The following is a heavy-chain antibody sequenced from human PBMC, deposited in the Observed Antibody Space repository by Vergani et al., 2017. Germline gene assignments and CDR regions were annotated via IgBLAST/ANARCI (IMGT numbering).Heavy chain of an antibody. D-gene: IGHD3-16*02. Sequence: QVQLQESGPGLVKPSQTLSLTCSVSGGAVNSGSNFWAWIRQPAGKGLEWIGRTSTDGSTNYNPSLKSRVTVSVDTSKTQISLRLTSVTAEDTAVYYCARETVVTSWDGYRFHYMGVWGKGTTVTVSS. CDR1: GGAVNSGSNF. V-gene: IGHV4-61*02. CDR3: ARETVVTSWDGYRFHYMGV. CDR2: TSTDGST. J-gene: IGHJ6*03.